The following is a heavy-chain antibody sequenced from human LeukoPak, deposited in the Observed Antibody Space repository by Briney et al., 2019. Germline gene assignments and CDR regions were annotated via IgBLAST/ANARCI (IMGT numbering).Heavy chain of an antibody. D-gene: IGHD1-1*01. V-gene: IGHV3-23*01. CDR3: AKVEGASKASVY. Sequence: PGGSLRLSCAASGFTFSNYAMTWVRQAPGKGLEWVSSISGSGGSTYYADSVKGRFTISRDNSKNTLYLQMYSLRAEDMAVYYCAKVEGASKASVYWGQGALVTVSS. J-gene: IGHJ4*02. CDR2: ISGSGGST. CDR1: GFTFSNYA.